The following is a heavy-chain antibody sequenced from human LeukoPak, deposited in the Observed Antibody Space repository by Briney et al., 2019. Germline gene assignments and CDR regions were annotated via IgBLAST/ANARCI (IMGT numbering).Heavy chain of an antibody. CDR3: ARDLVAYFDWLLMGGYFDY. D-gene: IGHD3-9*01. CDR2: IYTSGST. CDR1: GGSISSYY. V-gene: IGHV4-4*07. Sequence: SETLSLTCTVSGGSISSYYWSWIRQPAGKGLEWIGRIYTSGSTNYNPSLKSRVTMSVDTSKNQFSLKLSSVTAADTAVYYCARDLVAYFDWLLMGGYFDYWGQGTLVTVSS. J-gene: IGHJ4*02.